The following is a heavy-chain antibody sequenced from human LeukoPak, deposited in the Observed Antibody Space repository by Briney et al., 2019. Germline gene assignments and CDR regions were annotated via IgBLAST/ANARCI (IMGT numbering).Heavy chain of an antibody. D-gene: IGHD6-25*01. V-gene: IGHV3-23*01. J-gene: IGHJ6*03. CDR2: LSGSGGST. CDR1: GLNFNSFS. Sequence: GRSLRLSCAASGLNFNSFSMSWVRHAPGKGMEWVSGLSGSGGSTYYADSVKGRFTISRDNSKNMVYLQMNSLRVEDTAVYYCAKYGSGWTLYFYYYLDVWGKGTTVTVS. CDR3: AKYGSGWTLYFYYYLDV.